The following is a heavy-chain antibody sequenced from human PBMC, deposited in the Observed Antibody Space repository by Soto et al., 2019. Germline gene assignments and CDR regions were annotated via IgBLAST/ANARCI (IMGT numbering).Heavy chain of an antibody. CDR2: MNPNSGNT. D-gene: IGHD3-9*01. V-gene: IGHV1-8*01. CDR3: ARADIHLYYYYGMDV. J-gene: IGHJ6*02. Sequence: ASVKVSCKASGYTFTSYDINWVRQATGQGLEWMGWMNPNSGNTGYAQKFQGRVTMTRNTSISTAYMELSSLRSEDTAVYYCARADIHLYYYYGMDVWGQGTTVTVSS. CDR1: GYTFTSYD.